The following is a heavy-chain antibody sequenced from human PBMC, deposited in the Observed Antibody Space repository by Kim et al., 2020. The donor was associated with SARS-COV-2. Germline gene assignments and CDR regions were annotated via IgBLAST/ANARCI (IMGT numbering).Heavy chain of an antibody. V-gene: IGHV3-53*01. Sequence: KGRFTISRDNSKNTLYLQMNSLRAEDTAVYYCARAANYYGSGSTAPVFDYWGQGTLVTVSS. D-gene: IGHD3-10*01. J-gene: IGHJ4*02. CDR3: ARAANYYGSGSTAPVFDY.